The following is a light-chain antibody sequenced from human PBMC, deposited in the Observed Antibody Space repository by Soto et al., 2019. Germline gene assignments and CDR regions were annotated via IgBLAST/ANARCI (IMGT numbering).Light chain of an antibody. J-gene: IGKJ2*01. CDR1: RDISVY. CDR2: DAS. Sequence: DIQMTQSPSSLSASVGDTVTITCQASRDISVYLNWYQQKPGKAPKLLVFDASNLQTGVPSRFSGSGSGTHFTFRISRLQTEDVATYYCQQYDNLPPYTFGQGTKLEI. V-gene: IGKV1-33*01. CDR3: QQYDNLPPYT.